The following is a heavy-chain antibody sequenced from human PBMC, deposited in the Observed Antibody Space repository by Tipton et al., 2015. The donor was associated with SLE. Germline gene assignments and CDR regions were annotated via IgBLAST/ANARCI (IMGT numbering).Heavy chain of an antibody. D-gene: IGHD2-2*01. V-gene: IGHV4-59*08. CDR1: GGSISSYS. J-gene: IGHJ4*02. CDR2: IYYSGST. Sequence: TLSLTCTVSGGSISSYSWSWIRQPPGKGLEWIGYIYYSGSTNYNPSLKSRVTISVDTSKNQFSLKLTSVTAADTAVYYCARGFRSITCLDYWGQGTLVTVSS. CDR3: ARGFRSITCLDY.